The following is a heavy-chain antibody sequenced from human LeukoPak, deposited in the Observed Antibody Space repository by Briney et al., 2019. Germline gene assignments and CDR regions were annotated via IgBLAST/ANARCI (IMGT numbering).Heavy chain of an antibody. CDR3: AKESARLYYYYGMDV. V-gene: IGHV3-33*07. CDR1: GFTFSRYG. D-gene: IGHD6-25*01. CDR2: IWYDGSNK. Sequence: PGGSLRLSCSVSGFTFSRYGMYWVRQAPGKGLEWVAVIWYDGSNKYYADSVKGRFTISRDNSKNTLYLQMNSLRPEDTAVYYCAKESARLYYYYGMDVWGQGTTVTVSS. J-gene: IGHJ6*02.